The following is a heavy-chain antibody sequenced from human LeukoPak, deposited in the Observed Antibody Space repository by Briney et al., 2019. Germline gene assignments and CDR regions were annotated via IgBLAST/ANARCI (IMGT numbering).Heavy chain of an antibody. CDR2: IWYDGSNK. D-gene: IGHD3-22*01. Sequence: PGRSLRLSCAASGFTFSSYGMHWVRQAPGKGLEWVAVIWYDGSNKYYADSAKGRFTISRDNSKNTLYLQMNSLRAEDTAAYYCARGLRAYYYDSSGRAVFDYWGQGTLVTVSS. J-gene: IGHJ4*02. V-gene: IGHV3-33*01. CDR1: GFTFSSYG. CDR3: ARGLRAYYYDSSGRAVFDY.